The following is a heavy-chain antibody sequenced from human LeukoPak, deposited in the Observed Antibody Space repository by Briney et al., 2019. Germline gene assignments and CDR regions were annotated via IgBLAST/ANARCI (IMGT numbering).Heavy chain of an antibody. J-gene: IGHJ6*02. CDR1: EFTFSNYW. Sequence: GGSLRLSCAASEFTFSNYWMSWVRQAPGKGLDWVANIKQDGSEKQYVESVKGRFTISRDNAKNSLYLQMNSLRAEDTAVYYCARRGLRSQSGKPYYGSDVWGQGTSVTVSS. D-gene: IGHD3-10*01. CDR2: IKQDGSEK. CDR3: ARRGLRSQSGKPYYGSDV. V-gene: IGHV3-7*01.